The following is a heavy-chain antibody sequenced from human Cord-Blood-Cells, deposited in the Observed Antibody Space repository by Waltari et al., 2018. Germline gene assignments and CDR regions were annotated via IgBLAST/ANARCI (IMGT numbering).Heavy chain of an antibody. V-gene: IGHV4-30-4*01. J-gene: IGHJ3*02. Sequence: QLKLQESGPGLVKPSQTLSLTCTVSGASISSGDYYWSGFRQPPGQGLEWIGYIYYSGSTYYNPSLKSRVTISVDTSKNQFSLKLSSVTAADTAVYYCARRGGYCTGGVCYDAFDIWGQGTMVTVSS. D-gene: IGHD2-8*02. CDR2: IYYSGST. CDR1: GASISSGDYY. CDR3: ARRGGYCTGGVCYDAFDI.